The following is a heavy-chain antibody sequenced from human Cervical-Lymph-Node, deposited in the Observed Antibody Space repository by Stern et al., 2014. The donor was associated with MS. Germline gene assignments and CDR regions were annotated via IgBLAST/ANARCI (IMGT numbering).Heavy chain of an antibody. J-gene: IGHJ4*02. CDR3: ARGYSTTYLDY. V-gene: IGHV1-3*01. D-gene: IGHD6-13*01. CDR1: GYTFTNYA. CDR2: IHPGNGDA. Sequence: QVQLVESGAEVKKPGASVKVSCKASGYTFTNYALHWVRQAPGQRPECMGWIHPGNGDAKYSQNFQDRVTITRDTSANTVYMELRSLRVEDTAMYYCARGYSTTYLDYWGQGTLVTVSS.